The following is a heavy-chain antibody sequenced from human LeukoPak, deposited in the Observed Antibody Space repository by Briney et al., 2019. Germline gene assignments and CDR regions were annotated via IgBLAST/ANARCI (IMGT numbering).Heavy chain of an antibody. CDR3: LMDYGGNSG. J-gene: IGHJ4*02. CDR1: GGTFSNSFV. D-gene: IGHD4-23*01. V-gene: IGHV1-69*06. CDR2: TIPIFGTA. Sequence: GASVRVSCKASGGTFSNSFVISWLRQAPGQGLEWMGGTIPIFGTANYAQSFQGRVTITADKSTSTAYMELSSLRSEDTAVYYCLMDYGGNSGWGQGTLVTVSS.